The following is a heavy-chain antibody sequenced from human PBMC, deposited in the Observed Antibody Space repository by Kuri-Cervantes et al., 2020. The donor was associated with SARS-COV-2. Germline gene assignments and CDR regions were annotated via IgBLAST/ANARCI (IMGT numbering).Heavy chain of an antibody. CDR2: INPNSGGT. Sequence: ASVKVSCKPSGGTFSTYAITWVRQAPGQGLEWMGWINPNSGGTNYAQKFQGRVTMTRDTSISTAYMELSRLRSDDTAVYYCARAAMAVYYFDYWGQGTLVTVSS. V-gene: IGHV1-2*02. D-gene: IGHD5-18*01. J-gene: IGHJ4*02. CDR1: GGTFSTYA. CDR3: ARAAMAVYYFDY.